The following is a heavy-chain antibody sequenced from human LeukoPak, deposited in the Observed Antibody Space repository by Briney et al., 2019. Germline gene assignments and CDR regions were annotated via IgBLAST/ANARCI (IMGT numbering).Heavy chain of an antibody. Sequence: SETLSLTCTVSGGSISSYYWSWIRQPPGKGLEWIGYIYYSGCTNYNPSLQSRVTISVDTSKNQFSLKLSSVTAADTAVYYCARAYGSGSYYVFDYWGQGTLVTVSS. V-gene: IGHV4-59*01. J-gene: IGHJ4*02. D-gene: IGHD3-10*01. CDR1: GGSISSYY. CDR2: IYYSGCT. CDR3: ARAYGSGSYYVFDY.